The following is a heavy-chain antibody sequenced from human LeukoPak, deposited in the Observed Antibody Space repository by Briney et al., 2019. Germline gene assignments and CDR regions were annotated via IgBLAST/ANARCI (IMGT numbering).Heavy chain of an antibody. CDR2: IYYSGIT. J-gene: IGHJ4*02. CDR1: GGSVSSGSYY. Sequence: SETLSLTCTFSGGSVSSGSYYWSWIRQPPGKELEWIGDIYYSGITNYNPSLKSRVTISVDTSKNQFSLKLSSVTAADTAVYYCARDRGSSSRYAFDYWGQGTPVTVSS. V-gene: IGHV4-61*01. D-gene: IGHD6-13*01. CDR3: ARDRGSSSRYAFDY.